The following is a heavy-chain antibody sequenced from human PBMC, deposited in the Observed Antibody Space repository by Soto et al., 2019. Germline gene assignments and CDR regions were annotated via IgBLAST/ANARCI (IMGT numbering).Heavy chain of an antibody. Sequence: QIQLVQSGTEVRKPGASAKVSCKTSGYTFTNNDVCWVRQTPGQGLEWMGWISAYSGKTNYARKVKGRVTMTTDTTKSTVDMELTSLTSDDTADYYCAREGLLLLPDYWGQGTLVTVSS. CDR1: GYTFTNND. V-gene: IGHV1-18*01. D-gene: IGHD3-22*01. CDR3: AREGLLLLPDY. J-gene: IGHJ4*02. CDR2: ISAYSGKT.